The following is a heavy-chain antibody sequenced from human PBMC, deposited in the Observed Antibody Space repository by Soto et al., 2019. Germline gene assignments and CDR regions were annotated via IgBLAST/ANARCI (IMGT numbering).Heavy chain of an antibody. Sequence: ASVKVSCKASGYTFPSYDINWVRQATGQGLEWMGWMNPNSGNTGYAQKFQGRVTMTRNTSISTAYMELSSLRSEVTAVYYCARGVVPAAMGYYYYYMDVSGKGTTVTVSS. CDR2: MNPNSGNT. V-gene: IGHV1-8*01. CDR1: GYTFPSYD. D-gene: IGHD2-2*01. CDR3: ARGVVPAAMGYYYYYMDV. J-gene: IGHJ6*03.